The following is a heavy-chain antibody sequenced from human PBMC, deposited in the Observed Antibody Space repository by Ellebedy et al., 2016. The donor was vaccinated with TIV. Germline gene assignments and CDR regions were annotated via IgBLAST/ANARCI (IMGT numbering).Heavy chain of an antibody. D-gene: IGHD3-22*01. CDR3: ARHYYDSDGYSRDAFDL. Sequence: GRFTLSRDNAKNSLFLQMNSLRAEDTAVYYCARHYYDSDGYSRDAFDLWGQGTMVTVSS. V-gene: IGHV3-11*06. J-gene: IGHJ3*01.